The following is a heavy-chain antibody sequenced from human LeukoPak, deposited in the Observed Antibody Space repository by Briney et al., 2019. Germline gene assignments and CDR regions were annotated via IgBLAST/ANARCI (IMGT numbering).Heavy chain of an antibody. CDR3: ARDPSLDI. Sequence: GASVKVSCKASGFTFTSSAMQWVRQARGQRLEWIGWIVVGSGNTNYAQKFQGRVTMTRDTSISTAYMELSRLRSDDTAVYYCARDPSLDIWGQGTMVTVSS. CDR2: IVVGSGNT. CDR1: GFTFTSSA. J-gene: IGHJ3*02. V-gene: IGHV1-58*02.